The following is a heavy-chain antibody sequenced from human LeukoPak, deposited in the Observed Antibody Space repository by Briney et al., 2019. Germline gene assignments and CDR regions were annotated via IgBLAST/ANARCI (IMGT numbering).Heavy chain of an antibody. V-gene: IGHV4-39*07. D-gene: IGHD7-27*01. Sequence: SETLSLTCTVSGGSIRSSSHYWGWIRQPPGEGLEWIGIIYHSGTTYYNASLKSRVTISIDTSKNQFSLRLSSVTAADTAVYSCARETNWHYFDSWGQGTLVTVSS. CDR2: IYHSGTT. CDR3: ARETNWHYFDS. J-gene: IGHJ4*02. CDR1: GGSIRSSSHY.